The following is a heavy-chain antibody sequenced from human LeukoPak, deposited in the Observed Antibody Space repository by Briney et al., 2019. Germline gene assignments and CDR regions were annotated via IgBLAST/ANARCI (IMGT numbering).Heavy chain of an antibody. CDR2: IYTGGST. Sequence: PGGSLTLSCAASGFIITDNYLSWVRQAPGKGLEWVSVIYTGGSTYFADSVKGRFSMSRDISTNTVYLQMNSLTLADTAVYYCARDGGRMVVNYFDYWGQGALVTVSS. CDR3: ARDGGRMVVNYFDY. V-gene: IGHV3-66*02. J-gene: IGHJ4*02. D-gene: IGHD3-10*01. CDR1: GFIITDNY.